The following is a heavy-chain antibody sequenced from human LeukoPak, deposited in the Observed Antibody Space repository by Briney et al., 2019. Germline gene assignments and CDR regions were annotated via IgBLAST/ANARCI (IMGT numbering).Heavy chain of an antibody. D-gene: IGHD6-19*01. Sequence: GRSLRLSCAASGFTLSSYAMHWVRQAPGKGLEWVAVISYDGSNKYYADSVKGRFTISRDNSKNTLYLQMNSLRAEDTAVYYCARDETRQQWLVRLDYWGQGTLVTVSS. CDR2: ISYDGSNK. J-gene: IGHJ4*02. CDR3: ARDETRQQWLVRLDY. V-gene: IGHV3-30*04. CDR1: GFTLSSYA.